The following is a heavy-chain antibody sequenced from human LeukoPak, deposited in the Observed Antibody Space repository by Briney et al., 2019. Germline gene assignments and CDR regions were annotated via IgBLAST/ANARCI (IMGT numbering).Heavy chain of an antibody. V-gene: IGHV3-11*01. CDR3: ARSYYDSSGYAHFDY. J-gene: IGHJ4*02. CDR1: GFTFSDYY. D-gene: IGHD3-22*01. CDR2: ISSSGRTI. Sequence: GGSLRLSCAASGFTFSDYYINWIRQAPGKGLEWLSYISSSGRTIHYADSVKGRFTISRDNAKNSLYLQMNSLRAEDTAVYYCARSYYDSSGYAHFDYWGQGILVTVSS.